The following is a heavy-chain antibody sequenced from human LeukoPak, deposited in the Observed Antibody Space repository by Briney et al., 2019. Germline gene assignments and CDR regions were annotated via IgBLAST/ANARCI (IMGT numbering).Heavy chain of an antibody. J-gene: IGHJ3*02. CDR3: ASARPTSSWTAFDI. CDR2: IGSDGKT. Sequence: GGSLRLSCEATGTTFSSHAMTWVRQAPGKGLEWVASIGSDGKTHYSESVKGRFAISRDNSKNTPYLQMNSLRAEDTAVYYCASARPTSSWTAFDIWGQGTMVTVSS. V-gene: IGHV3-23*01. CDR1: GTTFSSHA. D-gene: IGHD6-13*01.